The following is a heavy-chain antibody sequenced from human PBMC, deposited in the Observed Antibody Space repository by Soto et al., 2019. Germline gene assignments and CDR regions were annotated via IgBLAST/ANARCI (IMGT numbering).Heavy chain of an antibody. CDR2: INAGNGNT. D-gene: IGHD1-26*01. CDR1: GYTFTSYA. J-gene: IGHJ5*02. Sequence: QVQLVQSGAEVKKPGASVKVSCKASGYTFTSYAMHWVRQAPGQRLEWMGWINAGNGNTKYSQKFQGRVTITRDTSASTAYMELSSLRSEDTAVYYWARDYRGVNWFDPWGQGTLVTVSS. CDR3: ARDYRGVNWFDP. V-gene: IGHV1-3*01.